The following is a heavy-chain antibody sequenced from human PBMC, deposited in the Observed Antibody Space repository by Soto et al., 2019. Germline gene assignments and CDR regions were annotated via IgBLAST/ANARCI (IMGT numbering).Heavy chain of an antibody. Sequence: EVQLVESGGGLVQPGRSLRLSCAASGFTFDDYAMHWVRQAPGQGLEWVSGISWNSGSIGYADSVKGRFTISSDNAKNSLYLQMNSLRAEDTALYYCAKDKTLRGWYAFDYWGQGTLVTVSS. J-gene: IGHJ4*02. CDR2: ISWNSGSI. V-gene: IGHV3-9*01. CDR1: GFTFDDYA. CDR3: AKDKTLRGWYAFDY. D-gene: IGHD6-19*01.